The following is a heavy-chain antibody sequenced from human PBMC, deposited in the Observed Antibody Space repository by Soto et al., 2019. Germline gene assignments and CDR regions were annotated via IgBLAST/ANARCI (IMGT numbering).Heavy chain of an antibody. CDR1: GWRSPIYA. D-gene: IGHD3-22*01. J-gene: IGHJ4*02. Sequence: VKLSGKGSGWRSPIYAYKCEQQMPGKGLVWMGRIDPSDSYTNYSPSFQGHVTISADKSISTAYLQWSSLKASDTAMYYCAVEYYYDSSGYYYVGDFHYWGQGPLVT. V-gene: IGHV5-10-1*01. CDR2: IDPSDSYT. CDR3: AVEYYYDSSGYYYVGDFHY.